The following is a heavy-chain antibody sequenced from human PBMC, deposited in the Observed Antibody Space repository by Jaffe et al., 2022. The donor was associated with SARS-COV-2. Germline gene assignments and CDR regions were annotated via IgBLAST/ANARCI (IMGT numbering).Heavy chain of an antibody. CDR1: EYNFATYW. J-gene: IGHJ3*02. CDR2: VYPGVYSGDSDT. D-gene: IGHD3-22*01. CDR3: ARRIDYYDRNGLWSVGPFDI. Sequence: QLVQSGAEVKKPGESLKISCKGSEYNFATYWIGWVRQMPGKGLEWMGAVYPGVYSGDSDTRYSPSFRGQVTLSVDRSTSTAYLEWSSLEASDTAIYYCARRIDYYDRNGLWSVGPFDIWGQGTMVTVSS. V-gene: IGHV5-51*01.